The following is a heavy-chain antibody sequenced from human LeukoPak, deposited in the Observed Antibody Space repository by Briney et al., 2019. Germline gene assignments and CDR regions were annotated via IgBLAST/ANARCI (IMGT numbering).Heavy chain of an antibody. V-gene: IGHV4-59*12. CDR1: GFSFSDYY. D-gene: IGHD2-8*01. J-gene: IGHJ4*02. Sequence: PGGSLRLSCAASGFSFSDYYMSWIRQPPGKCLEWIGNVYKSGTTYYNPSLSSRVTMSVDTSKSQFSLRVSSVTAADTAVYYCARLIVGCTDGVCYKGHVYWGQGTLVTVSS. CDR3: ARLIVGCTDGVCYKGHVY. CDR2: VYKSGTT.